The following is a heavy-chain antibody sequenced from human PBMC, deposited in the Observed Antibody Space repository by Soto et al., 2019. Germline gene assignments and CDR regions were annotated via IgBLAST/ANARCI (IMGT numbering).Heavy chain of an antibody. CDR2: INVYNGNT. V-gene: IGHV1-18*01. CDR1: GYTFSSYG. CDR3: ARVHYDYVWWRYRPYGLDV. D-gene: IGHD3-16*02. J-gene: IGHJ6*02. Sequence: QVQLLQSGGEVKKPGASVKVSCKASGYTFSSYGVTWVRQAPGQGLEWMGWINVYNGNTDYAQNLQGRVTMTTDASTSTADMEMRGLRYDGTAVYFCARVHYDYVWWRYRPYGLDVWGQGTTVTVSS.